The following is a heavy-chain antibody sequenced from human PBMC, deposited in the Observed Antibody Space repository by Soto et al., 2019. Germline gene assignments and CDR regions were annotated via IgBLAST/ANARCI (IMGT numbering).Heavy chain of an antibody. Sequence: QVQLQESGPGLVKPSETLSLTCTVSGGSISSYYWSWIRQPPGKGLEWIGYIYYSGSTNYNPSLKSRVTIPVDTSKNQFSLKLSSVTAADTAVYYCARDSGMYSSSWPNWFDPWGQGTLVTVSS. D-gene: IGHD6-13*01. CDR3: ARDSGMYSSSWPNWFDP. J-gene: IGHJ5*02. CDR2: IYYSGST. CDR1: GGSISSYY. V-gene: IGHV4-59*01.